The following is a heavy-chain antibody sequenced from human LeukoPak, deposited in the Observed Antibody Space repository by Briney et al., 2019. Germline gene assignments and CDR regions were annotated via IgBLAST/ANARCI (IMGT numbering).Heavy chain of an antibody. J-gene: IGHJ4*02. D-gene: IGHD3-22*01. CDR3: ASFYYDSSGEYYFDY. CDR1: GGSFSGYY. V-gene: IGHV4-34*01. CDR2: INHSGST. Sequence: SETLSLTCXVYGGSFSGYYWSWIRQPPGKGLEWIGEINHSGSTNYNPSLKSRVTISVDTSKNQFSLKLSSVTAADTAVYYCASFYYDSSGEYYFDYWGQGTLVTVSS.